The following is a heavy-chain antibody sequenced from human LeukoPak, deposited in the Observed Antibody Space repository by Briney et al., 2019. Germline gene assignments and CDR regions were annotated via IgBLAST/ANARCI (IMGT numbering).Heavy chain of an antibody. CDR1: GFTFTGYY. Sequence: ASVKVSCKASGFTFTGYYMHWGRQAPGQGLEWMGWINPNSGGTNYAQRFQGRVTMTRDPSISTAYMELSRLRSDNTAVYYCANKQRLAATVPDYWGQGTLVTVSS. D-gene: IGHD1/OR15-1a*01. J-gene: IGHJ4*02. CDR3: ANKQRLAATVPDY. CDR2: INPNSGGT. V-gene: IGHV1-2*02.